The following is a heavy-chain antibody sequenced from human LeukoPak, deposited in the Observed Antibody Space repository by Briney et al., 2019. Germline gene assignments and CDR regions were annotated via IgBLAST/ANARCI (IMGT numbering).Heavy chain of an antibody. CDR3: ARLEATVAHFDY. Sequence: SQTLSLTCTVSGASISSGGDYWTWIRQYPGKGLEWIGYIYYSGSTYYNPSLKSRVTISVDTSKNQFSLKLSSVTAADTAVYYCARLEATVAHFDYWGQGTLVTVSS. V-gene: IGHV4-31*03. J-gene: IGHJ4*02. D-gene: IGHD4-23*01. CDR1: GASISSGGDY. CDR2: IYYSGST.